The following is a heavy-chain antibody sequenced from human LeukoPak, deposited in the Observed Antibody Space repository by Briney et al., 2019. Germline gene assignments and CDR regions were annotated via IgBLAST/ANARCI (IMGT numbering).Heavy chain of an antibody. CDR2: IYPGDSDT. J-gene: IGHJ4*02. D-gene: IGHD4-17*01. CDR1: GYSFTSYW. Sequence: GESLKISCKGSGYSFTSYWIGWVRQMPGKGLEWMGIIYPGDSDTGYSPSFQGQVTISADKSISTAYLQWSSLKASDTAMYYCARPASDYGDYYYFDYWGQGTLVTVSS. CDR3: ARPASDYGDYYYFDY. V-gene: IGHV5-51*01.